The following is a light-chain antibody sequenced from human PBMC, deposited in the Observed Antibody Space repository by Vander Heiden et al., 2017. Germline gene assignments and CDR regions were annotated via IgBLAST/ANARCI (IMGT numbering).Light chain of an antibody. CDR2: DDS. CDR3: QVWDSISDHLV. CDR1: NIGSKS. J-gene: IGLJ2*01. V-gene: IGLV3-21*02. Sequence: SYVLTQPPSVSVAPGQTARITCGGDNIGSKSVHWYQQKSGQAPVLVVYDDSDRPSGIPERVSGFNSGNTATLTISRVEAGDEVDYYCQVWDSISDHLVFGGGTKLSVL.